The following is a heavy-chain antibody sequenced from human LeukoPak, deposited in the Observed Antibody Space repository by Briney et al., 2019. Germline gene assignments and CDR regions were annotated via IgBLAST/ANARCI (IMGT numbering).Heavy chain of an antibody. CDR3: AREDVVLVDAVRYYYYGMDV. D-gene: IGHD2-8*01. CDR2: INPSGGST. Sequence: ASVKVSCKAFGYNFISYYMHWVRQAPGQGLEWMGIINPSGGSTSYAQKFQDRVTMTRDTSTSTVYMELSSLKSEDTAAYYCAREDVVLVDAVRYYYYGMDVWGQGTTVTVSS. CDR1: GYNFISYY. J-gene: IGHJ6*02. V-gene: IGHV1-46*01.